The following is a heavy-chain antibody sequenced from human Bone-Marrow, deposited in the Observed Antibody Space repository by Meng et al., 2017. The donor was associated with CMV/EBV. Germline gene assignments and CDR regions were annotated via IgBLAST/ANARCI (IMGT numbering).Heavy chain of an antibody. D-gene: IGHD2-15*01. CDR3: AKDIRELGYCSGGSCYSNYYYYGMDV. Sequence: GGSLRISWAASRFTFDEYTMHRVRQAPGKGLEWVSLISWDGGSTYYADSVKGRFTISRDNSKNSLYLQMNSLRTEDTALYYCAKDIRELGYCSGGSCYSNYYYYGMDVWGQGATVTVSS. CDR1: RFTFDEYT. CDR2: ISWDGGST. V-gene: IGHV3-43*01. J-gene: IGHJ6*02.